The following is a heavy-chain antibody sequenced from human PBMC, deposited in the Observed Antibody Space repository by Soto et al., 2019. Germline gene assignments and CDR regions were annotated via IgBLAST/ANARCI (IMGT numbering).Heavy chain of an antibody. Sequence: PSETLSLTCTVSGGSLSNYNWNWIRQSAGKGLEWIGRIYYTGITSYNPSLKSRVTMSVDTFNNLISLKLSSVTAADTAIYYCARERTYQLSGDDALDIWGLGTMVTVSS. CDR2: IYYTGIT. J-gene: IGHJ3*02. CDR1: GGSLSNYN. CDR3: ARERTYQLSGDDALDI. D-gene: IGHD2-2*01. V-gene: IGHV4-4*07.